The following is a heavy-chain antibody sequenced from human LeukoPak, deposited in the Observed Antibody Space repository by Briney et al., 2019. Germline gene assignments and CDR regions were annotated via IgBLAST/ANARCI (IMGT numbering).Heavy chain of an antibody. D-gene: IGHD2-2*01. CDR2: ISYDGSNK. CDR3: AKGALRYCSSTSCYGRFDY. V-gene: IGHV3-30*18. J-gene: IGHJ4*02. CDR1: GFTFSSYW. Sequence: GGSLRLSCAASGFTFSSYWMHWVRQAPGKGLEWVAVISYDGSNKYYADSVKGRFTISRDNSKNTLYLQMNSLRAEDTAVYYCAKGALRYCSSTSCYGRFDYWGQGTLVTVSS.